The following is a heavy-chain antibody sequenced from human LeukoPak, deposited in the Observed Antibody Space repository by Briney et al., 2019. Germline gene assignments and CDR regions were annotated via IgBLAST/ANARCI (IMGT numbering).Heavy chain of an antibody. CDR2: IIPIFGTA. V-gene: IGHV1-69*13. D-gene: IGHD2-2*01. J-gene: IGHJ1*01. CDR1: GYTFTGYY. CDR3: AKYHTAAEYFQH. Sequence: SVKVSCKASGYTFTGYYLHWVRQAPGQGLEWMGGIIPIFGTANYAQKFQGRVTITADESTSTAYMELSSLRSEDTAVYYCAKYHTAAEYFQHWGQGTLVTVSS.